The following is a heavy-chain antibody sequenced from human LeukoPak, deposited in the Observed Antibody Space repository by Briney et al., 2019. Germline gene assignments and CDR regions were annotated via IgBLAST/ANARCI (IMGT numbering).Heavy chain of an antibody. CDR3: ARGGNPKTTYYDFWSGYYTSYYYYMDV. CDR2: MNPNRGNT. CDR1: GYTFTSYD. D-gene: IGHD3-3*01. Sequence: ASVSVSCKASGYTFTSYDINWVRQAPGQGLEWMGWMNPNRGNTDYARKFQGRVTITRNTSISTAYMELSSLRSEDTAVYYCARGGNPKTTYYDFWSGYYTSYYYYMDVWGKGTTVTVSS. J-gene: IGHJ6*03. V-gene: IGHV1-8*03.